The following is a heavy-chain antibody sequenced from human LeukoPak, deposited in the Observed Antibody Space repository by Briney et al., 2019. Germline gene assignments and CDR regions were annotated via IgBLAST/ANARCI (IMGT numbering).Heavy chain of an antibody. CDR3: GRGGDGIDV. CDR2: INIDETNA. V-gene: IGHV3-74*01. J-gene: IGHJ3*01. Sequence: PGGSLTLSCAVSGFTFSNYLMHWIRQAPGGGLVWVSRINIDETNAYADSVSGRFTISRDNAKNTLYLQMNSLSTEDTAVYFCGRGGDGIDVWGQGTTVIVSS. CDR1: GFTFSNYL.